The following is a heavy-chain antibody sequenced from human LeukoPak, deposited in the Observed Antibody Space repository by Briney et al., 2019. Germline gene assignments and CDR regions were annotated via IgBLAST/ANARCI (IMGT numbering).Heavy chain of an antibody. CDR3: ARGRLWFGELFSAFDI. Sequence: SVKVSCKASGGTFSSYAISWVRQAPGQGLEWMGGIIPIFGTANYAQKFQGRVTITADKSTSTAYMELSSLRSEDTAVYYCARGRLWFGELFSAFDIWGQGTMVTVSS. D-gene: IGHD3-10*01. V-gene: IGHV1-69*06. J-gene: IGHJ3*02. CDR2: IIPIFGTA. CDR1: GGTFSSYA.